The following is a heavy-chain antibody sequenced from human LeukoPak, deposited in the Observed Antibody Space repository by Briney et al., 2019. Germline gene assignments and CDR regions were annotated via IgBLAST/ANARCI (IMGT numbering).Heavy chain of an antibody. V-gene: IGHV4-59*01. CDR3: ARDEMHYDILTGYSLGWFDP. J-gene: IGHJ5*02. D-gene: IGHD3-9*01. Sequence: SETLSLTCAVSGGSIGSYYWSWIRQPPGKGLEWMAYIHYSGSTNSNPSLKSRVTVSVDTSKNQASLKLTSVTAADTAVYYCARDEMHYDILTGYSLGWFDPWGPGTLVTVSS. CDR2: IHYSGST. CDR1: GGSIGSYY.